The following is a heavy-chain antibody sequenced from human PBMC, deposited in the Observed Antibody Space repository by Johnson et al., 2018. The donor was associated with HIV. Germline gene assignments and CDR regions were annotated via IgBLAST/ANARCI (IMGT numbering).Heavy chain of an antibody. D-gene: IGHD3-10*01. J-gene: IGHJ3*02. Sequence: VQLVESGGGLVQPGGSLRLSCAASGFTFSSYWMSWVRQAPGKGLEWVANIKQDGSEKYYVDSVKGRFTISRDNAKNSLYLQMNSLRAEDTAVYYCARERFIPVLLRGGAFDIWGQGTMVIVSS. CDR3: ARERFIPVLLRGGAFDI. CDR2: IKQDGSEK. CDR1: GFTFSSYW. V-gene: IGHV3-7*01.